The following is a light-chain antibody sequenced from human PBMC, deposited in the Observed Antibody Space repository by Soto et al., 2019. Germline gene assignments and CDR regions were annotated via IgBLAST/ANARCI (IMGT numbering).Light chain of an antibody. J-gene: IGLJ1*01. CDR1: SSDAGGYNY. Sequence: QSALTQPASVSGSPGQSITISCTGTSSDAGGYNYVSWYQQHPGKAPKLMIYDVSNRPSGVSNRFSGSKSGNTASLTISGPQAEDEADYYCSSYTSSSTLYVFGTGTKVTVL. CDR3: SSYTSSSTLYV. V-gene: IGLV2-14*01. CDR2: DVS.